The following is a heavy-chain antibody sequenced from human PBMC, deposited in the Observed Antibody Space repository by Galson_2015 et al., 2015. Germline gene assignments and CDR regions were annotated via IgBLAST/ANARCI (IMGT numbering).Heavy chain of an antibody. J-gene: IGHJ4*02. V-gene: IGHV3-30-3*01. CDR3: ARDGVGATSQIDY. D-gene: IGHD1-26*01. CDR2: ISYDGSNK. Sequence: SLRLSCAASGFTFSSYAMHWVRQAPGKGLEWVAVISYDGSNKYYADSVKGRFTISRDNSKNTLYLQMNSLRAEDTAVYYCARDGVGATSQIDYWGQGTLVTVSS. CDR1: GFTFSSYA.